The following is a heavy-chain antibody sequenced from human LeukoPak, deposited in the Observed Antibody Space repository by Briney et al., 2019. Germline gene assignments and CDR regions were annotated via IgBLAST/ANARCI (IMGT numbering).Heavy chain of an antibody. CDR3: ARGRPGPAGAGTYDF. D-gene: IGHD6-13*01. V-gene: IGHV1-8*01. Sequence: ASVKVSCTASGYTFTTSDINWVPQATGQGLEWMGWMNPNSGKTGSAQKFQGRLTMTKNTSTSTAYMEVTGLKFEDTAIYYCARGRPGPAGAGTYDFWGQGTLITVSS. CDR1: GYTFTTSD. CDR2: MNPNSGKT. J-gene: IGHJ4*02.